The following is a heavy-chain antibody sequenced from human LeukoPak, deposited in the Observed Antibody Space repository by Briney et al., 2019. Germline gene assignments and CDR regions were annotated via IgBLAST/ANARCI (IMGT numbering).Heavy chain of an antibody. J-gene: IGHJ4*02. V-gene: IGHV3-48*03. D-gene: IGHD6-19*01. CDR3: AKEITRPNRAVAGLNY. CDR2: ISGSGSTI. Sequence: GGSLRLSCAASGFTFSSYEMNWVRQVPGKGLEWVSYISGSGSTIYYADSVKGRFTISRDNSKNTLYLQMNSLRAEDTAMYYCAKEITRPNRAVAGLNYWGQGTLVTVSS. CDR1: GFTFSSYE.